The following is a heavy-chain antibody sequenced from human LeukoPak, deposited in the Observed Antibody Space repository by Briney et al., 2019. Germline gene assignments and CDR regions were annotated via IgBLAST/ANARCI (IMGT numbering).Heavy chain of an antibody. Sequence: GGSLRLSCAASGFTFSSYSMNWVRQAPGKGLEWVSYISSSSSYRYYADSVKGRFSISTDNAKNSLYLQMNSLSAEDTAVYYCARGPSGWYPAFDFWGQGTLVTVSS. D-gene: IGHD6-19*01. CDR1: GFTFSSYS. V-gene: IGHV3-21*01. CDR3: ARGPSGWYPAFDF. CDR2: ISSSSSYR. J-gene: IGHJ4*02.